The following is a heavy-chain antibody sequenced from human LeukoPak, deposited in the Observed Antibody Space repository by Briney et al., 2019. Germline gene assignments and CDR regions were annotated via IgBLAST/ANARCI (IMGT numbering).Heavy chain of an antibody. CDR1: EFPFSMYW. D-gene: IGHD3-22*01. Sequence: PGGSLRLSCAASEFPFSMYWMNWVRQAPGKGLEWVANINQDGSEKNYVDSVKGRFTISRDNAKNSLYLQMNSLRAEDTAVYYCARAFPEYYDSSGYQDYWGQGTLVTVSS. CDR3: ARAFPEYYDSSGYQDY. J-gene: IGHJ4*02. V-gene: IGHV3-7*01. CDR2: INQDGSEK.